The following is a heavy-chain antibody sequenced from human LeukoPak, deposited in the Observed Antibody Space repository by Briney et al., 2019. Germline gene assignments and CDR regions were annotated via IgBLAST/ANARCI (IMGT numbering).Heavy chain of an antibody. D-gene: IGHD3-22*01. V-gene: IGHV4-59*12. J-gene: IGHJ4*02. Sequence: SETLSLTCTVSGGSISSYYWSWIRQPPGKGLEWIGYIYYSGSTNYNPSLKSRVTMSVDTSKNQFSLKLSSVTAADTAVYYCARGVFDDSSGYYQSYFDYWGQGTLVTVSS. CDR3: ARGVFDDSSGYYQSYFDY. CDR1: GGSISSYY. CDR2: IYYSGST.